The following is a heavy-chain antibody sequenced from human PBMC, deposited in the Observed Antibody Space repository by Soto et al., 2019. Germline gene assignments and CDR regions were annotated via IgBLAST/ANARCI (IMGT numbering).Heavy chain of an antibody. V-gene: IGHV3-33*01. CDR3: ARDLVVVPAAPPPYYYGMDV. CDR1: GFTFSSYG. CDR2: IWYDGSNK. Sequence: GGSLRLSCAASGFTFSSYGMHWVRQAPGKGLEWVAVIWYDGSNKYYADSVKGRFTISRDNSKNTLHLQMNSLRAEDTAVYYCARDLVVVPAAPPPYYYGMDVWGQGTAVTVSS. J-gene: IGHJ6*02. D-gene: IGHD2-2*01.